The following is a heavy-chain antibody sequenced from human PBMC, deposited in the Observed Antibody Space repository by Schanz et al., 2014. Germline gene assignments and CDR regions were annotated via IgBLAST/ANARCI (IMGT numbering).Heavy chain of an antibody. J-gene: IGHJ5*01. D-gene: IGHD3-10*01. CDR3: AKDFTGSGIFFNS. Sequence: EVQLVESGGGLVKPGGSLRLSCAASGFIFNDYYMNWIRQAPGKGLEWVSAISGSGDNTFYADSVRGRFTISRDNSRNTLYLQMNSLRAEDTAVYYCAKDFTGSGIFFNSWGQGTLVSVSS. CDR1: GFIFNDYY. V-gene: IGHV3-23*04. CDR2: ISGSGDNT.